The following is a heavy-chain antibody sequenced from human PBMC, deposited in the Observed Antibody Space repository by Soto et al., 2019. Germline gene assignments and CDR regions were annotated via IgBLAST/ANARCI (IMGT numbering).Heavy chain of an antibody. CDR1: GFPCDIYL. J-gene: IGHJ1*01. D-gene: IGHD3-10*01. CDR3: ARGIGGLQH. Sequence: GGSLRVLCASSGFPCDIYLRHLVRPAPGKGLVWVSRINDDGSSISYADSVKGRFTISRDNAKNTLYLQMNSLRAEDTAVYYCARGIGGLQHWGHGTRVNVSA. CDR2: INDDGSSI. V-gene: IGHV3-74*01.